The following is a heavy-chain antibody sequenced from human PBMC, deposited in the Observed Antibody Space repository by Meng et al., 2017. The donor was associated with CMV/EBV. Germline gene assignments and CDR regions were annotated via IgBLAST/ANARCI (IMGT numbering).Heavy chain of an antibody. CDR2: ISYDGSNK. D-gene: IGHD5-12*01. Sequence: LIISCASSGFTFSSYAMHWVRQAPGKGLEWVAVISYDGSNKYYADSVKGRLTISRDNSKNTLYLHMNSLRAEDTAVYYCAKDQGYEINKDYAMDVWGQGTTVTVSS. CDR3: AKDQGYEINKDYAMDV. V-gene: IGHV3-30*04. J-gene: IGHJ6*02. CDR1: GFTFSSYA.